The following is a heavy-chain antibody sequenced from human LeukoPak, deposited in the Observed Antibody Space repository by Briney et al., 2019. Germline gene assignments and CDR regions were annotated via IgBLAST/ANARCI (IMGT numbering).Heavy chain of an antibody. CDR2: INRDGSST. CDR3: ARALAVTGTGGFDP. J-gene: IGHJ5*02. D-gene: IGHD6-19*01. V-gene: IGHV3-74*01. Sequence: GGSLRLSCAASGFTFSTYWMHWVRHAPGKGLVWVSRINRDGSSTSYADSVKGRFTISRDNAQNTLYLQMNSLRAEDTAVYYCARALAVTGTGGFDPWGQGTLVTVSS. CDR1: GFTFSTYW.